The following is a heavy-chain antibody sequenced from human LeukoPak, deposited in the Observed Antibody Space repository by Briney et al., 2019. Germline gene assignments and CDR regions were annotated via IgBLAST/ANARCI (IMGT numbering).Heavy chain of an antibody. CDR1: GFTFSSYS. CDR3: AREYSSSSGKAFDI. D-gene: IGHD6-6*01. CDR2: ISSSRSSM. J-gene: IGHJ3*02. Sequence: GGSLRLSCAASGFTFSSYSMNWVRQAPGKGLEWVSYISSSRSSMYYADSVKGRFTISRDNAKNSLYLQMNSLRVEDTAIYYCAREYSSSSGKAFDIWGLGTMVTVSS. V-gene: IGHV3-48*04.